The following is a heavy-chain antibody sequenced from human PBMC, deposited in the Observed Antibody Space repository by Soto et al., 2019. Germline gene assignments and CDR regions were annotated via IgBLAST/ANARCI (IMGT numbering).Heavy chain of an antibody. D-gene: IGHD3-3*01. Sequence: GGSLRLSCAASGFTLRDYAMTWVRQAPGKGLEWVSSLSGRGGNTYYAGSVKGRFTISRANSENTLFLQMSSLRAEDTATYYCAKPGGVYWYFDLWGRGTLVTVSS. CDR3: AKPGGVYWYFDL. J-gene: IGHJ2*01. CDR2: LSGRGGNT. CDR1: GFTLRDYA. V-gene: IGHV3-23*01.